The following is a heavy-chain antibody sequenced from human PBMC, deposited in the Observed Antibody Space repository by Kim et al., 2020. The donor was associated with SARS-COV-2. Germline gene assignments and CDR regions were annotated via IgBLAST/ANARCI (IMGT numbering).Heavy chain of an antibody. D-gene: IGHD1-26*01. Sequence: GGSLRLSCAASGFTFSGFAIHWVRQPSGKGLEWVGRIRSKANGYTTAYAPSVNGRFTVSRDDSKTTAYLHMKSLKTEDTAVYYCTRRVGSDAFDVWGRGTTVIVSA. V-gene: IGHV3-73*01. CDR2: IRSKANGYTT. CDR3: TRRVGSDAFDV. CDR1: GFTFSGFA. J-gene: IGHJ3*01.